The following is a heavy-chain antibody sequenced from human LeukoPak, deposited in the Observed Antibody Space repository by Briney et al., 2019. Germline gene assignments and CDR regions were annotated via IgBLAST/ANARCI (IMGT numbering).Heavy chain of an antibody. D-gene: IGHD3-22*01. Sequence: GGSLRLSCVASGFTFSSYSMNWVRQAPGKGLEWVSAISGSGGSTYYADSVKGRFTISRDNSKNTLYLQMNSLRAEDTAVYYCAKEGSNYYDSSGYSQYWYFDLWGRGTLVTVSS. J-gene: IGHJ2*01. V-gene: IGHV3-23*01. CDR3: AKEGSNYYDSSGYSQYWYFDL. CDR2: ISGSGGST. CDR1: GFTFSSYS.